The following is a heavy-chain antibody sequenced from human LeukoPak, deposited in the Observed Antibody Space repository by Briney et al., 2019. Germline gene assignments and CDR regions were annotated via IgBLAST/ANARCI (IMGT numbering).Heavy chain of an antibody. CDR2: ISSSSSYI. CDR1: GFIFSNYW. J-gene: IGHJ4*02. V-gene: IGHV3-21*01. CDR3: ARVGRGVVPAGGDY. Sequence: GGSLRLSCAASGFIFSNYWMNWVRQAPGKGLEWVSSISSSSSYIYYADSVKGRFTISRDNAKNSLYLQMNSLRAEDTAVYYCARVGRGVVPAGGDYWGQGTLVTVSS. D-gene: IGHD2-2*01.